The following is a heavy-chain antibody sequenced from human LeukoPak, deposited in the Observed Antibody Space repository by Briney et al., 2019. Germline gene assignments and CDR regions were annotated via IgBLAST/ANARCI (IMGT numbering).Heavy chain of an antibody. Sequence: ASVTVSCKASGYTFTSYYMHWVRQAPGQGLEWMGIINPSGGSTSYAQKFQGRITMTEDTSTGTASLEVISLRSEDTAIYYCAIGRSYYPLEYWGQGTLVTVSS. J-gene: IGHJ4*02. CDR3: AIGRSYYPLEY. V-gene: IGHV1-46*01. CDR2: INPSGGST. D-gene: IGHD1-26*01. CDR1: GYTFTSYY.